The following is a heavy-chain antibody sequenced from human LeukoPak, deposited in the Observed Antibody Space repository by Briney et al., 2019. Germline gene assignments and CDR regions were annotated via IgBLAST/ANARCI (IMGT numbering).Heavy chain of an antibody. CDR3: ARWYCSTTTCYYLDH. CDR1: GGSISSYY. J-gene: IGHJ4*02. V-gene: IGHV4-59*01. CDR2: VYYSGNT. D-gene: IGHD2-2*01. Sequence: SETLSLTCTISGGSISSYYWSWIRQPPGRGLEYIGHVYYSGNTDYNPSLKSRVTMSVDTSKNQFSLRLNSVTAADTAVYYCARWYCSTTTCYYLDHWGQGTLVTVSS.